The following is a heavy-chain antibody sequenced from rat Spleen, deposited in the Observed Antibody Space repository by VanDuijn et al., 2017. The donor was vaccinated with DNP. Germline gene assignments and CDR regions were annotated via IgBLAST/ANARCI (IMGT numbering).Heavy chain of an antibody. D-gene: IGHD1-7*01. CDR3: ARSHTTGMTWFAY. CDR1: GFSLTSYA. CDR2: VSGGGIT. V-gene: IGHV2-6*01. Sequence: QVQLMESGPGLVQPSRTLSLSCTVSGFSLTSYAVAWIRQPPGKGLEWLAAVSGGGITYFNSALRSRLSISRDTSKSQIFLRMDSLQTEDSAMYFCARSHTTGMTWFAYWGQGTLVTVSS. J-gene: IGHJ3*01.